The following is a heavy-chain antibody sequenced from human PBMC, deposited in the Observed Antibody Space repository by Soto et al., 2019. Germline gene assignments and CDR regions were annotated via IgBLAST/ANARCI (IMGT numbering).Heavy chain of an antibody. CDR1: GFTFSSYA. CDR3: ANAHSGWTPLDY. CDR2: ISGTTGYT. J-gene: IGHJ4*02. Sequence: EVQLLESGGGLVQPVGSLRLSCAASGFTFSSYAMSWVRRAPGKGLEWVSAISGTTGYTYYTDSVKGRFTISRDNSRNTLYLPMNSLRAEDTALYYCANAHSGWTPLDYWGQGTLVSVSS. V-gene: IGHV3-23*01. D-gene: IGHD6-19*01.